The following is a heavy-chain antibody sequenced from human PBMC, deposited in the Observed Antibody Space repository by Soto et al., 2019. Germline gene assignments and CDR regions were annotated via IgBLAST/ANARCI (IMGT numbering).Heavy chain of an antibody. CDR2: IYSGDST. CDR1: GFTVSRNY. V-gene: IGHV3-53*01. J-gene: IGHJ2*01. CDR3: ARSPSSYLTNLVWYFDL. Sequence: QTGGSLRLSCAASGFTVSRNYMSWVRQAPGKGLGWVSVIYSGDSTYYADSVKGRFTISRDNSKNTLYLQMNSLRAEDTAVYYCARSPSSYLTNLVWYFDLWGRGTLVTVSS. D-gene: IGHD6-13*01.